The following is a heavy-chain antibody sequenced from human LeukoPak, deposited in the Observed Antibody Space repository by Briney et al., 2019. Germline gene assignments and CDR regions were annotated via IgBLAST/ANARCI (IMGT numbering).Heavy chain of an antibody. CDR3: ATLTGESVPYYYYGMDV. CDR2: MNPNSGNT. V-gene: IGHV1-8*01. Sequence: ASVKVSCKASGYTFTSCDINWVRQATGQGLEWMGWMNPNSGNTGYAQKFQGRVTMTRNTSISTAYMELSSLRSEDTAVYYCATLTGESVPYYYYGMDVWGQGTTVTVSS. J-gene: IGHJ6*02. D-gene: IGHD7-27*01. CDR1: GYTFTSCD.